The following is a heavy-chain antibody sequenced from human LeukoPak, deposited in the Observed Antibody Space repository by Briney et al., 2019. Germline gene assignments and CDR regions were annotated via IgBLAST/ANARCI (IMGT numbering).Heavy chain of an antibody. J-gene: IGHJ4*02. D-gene: IGHD4-23*01. Sequence: PSETLSLTCTVSGGSINNYYWSWIRQPPGKGLEYIGYIYYSGSANYNPSLKSRVTVSVDPSKNQFSLKLSSVTAADTAVYYCARVGDYGGSPYFDYWGQGTLVTVSS. CDR2: IYYSGSA. V-gene: IGHV4-59*01. CDR3: ARVGDYGGSPYFDY. CDR1: GGSINNYY.